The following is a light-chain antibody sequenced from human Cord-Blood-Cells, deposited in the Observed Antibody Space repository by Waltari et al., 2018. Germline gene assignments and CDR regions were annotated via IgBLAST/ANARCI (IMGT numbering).Light chain of an antibody. CDR3: QQRSNWPPYT. Sequence: EIVLSQSPATLSLSPGERATLSCRASQSVSSYLAWYQQKPGQAPRLLIYDVSNRATGIPARFSGSGSGTDFTLTISSLEPEDFAVYYCQQRSNWPPYTFGQGTKLEIK. CDR1: QSVSSY. J-gene: IGKJ2*01. CDR2: DVS. V-gene: IGKV3-11*01.